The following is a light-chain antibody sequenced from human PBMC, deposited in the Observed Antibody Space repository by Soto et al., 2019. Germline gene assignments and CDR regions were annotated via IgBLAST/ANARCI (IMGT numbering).Light chain of an antibody. CDR3: AAWDDSLNGPV. J-gene: IGLJ3*02. CDR1: SSNLGSNS. Sequence: QSVLTQPPSASGTPGQRVIISCSGSSSNLGSNSGNWYQQLPGTAPKLLIYNTYQRPLGVPDRFSGSKSGTSASLAISGLQSEDEGDYFWAAWDDSLNGPVFGGGTKLPVL. V-gene: IGLV1-44*01. CDR2: NTY.